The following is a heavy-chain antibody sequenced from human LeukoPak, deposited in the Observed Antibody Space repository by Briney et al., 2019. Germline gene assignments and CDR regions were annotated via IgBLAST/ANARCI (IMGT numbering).Heavy chain of an antibody. Sequence: ASVKVSCKASGYTFTSYDINWVRQATGQGLEWMGWMNPHSGNTGYAQKFQGRVTITRNTSISTAYMELSSLRSEDTAVYYCARASEDYYDSSGYLDPDAFDIWGQGTMVTVSS. CDR1: GYTFTSYD. V-gene: IGHV1-8*03. D-gene: IGHD3-22*01. CDR3: ARASEDYYDSSGYLDPDAFDI. CDR2: MNPHSGNT. J-gene: IGHJ3*02.